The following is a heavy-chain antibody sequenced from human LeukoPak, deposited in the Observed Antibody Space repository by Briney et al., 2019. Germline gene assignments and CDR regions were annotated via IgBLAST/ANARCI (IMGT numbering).Heavy chain of an antibody. J-gene: IGHJ4*02. CDR1: GYTFTNYG. CDR3: ARVRRGGSYFY. V-gene: IGHV1-8*03. CDR2: MNPNSGNT. Sequence: ASVKVSCKASGYTFTNYGLSWVRQATGQGLEWMGWMNPNSGNTGYAQKFQGRVTITRNTSISTAYMELSSLRSEDTAVYYCARVRRGGSYFYWGQGTLVTVSS. D-gene: IGHD1-26*01.